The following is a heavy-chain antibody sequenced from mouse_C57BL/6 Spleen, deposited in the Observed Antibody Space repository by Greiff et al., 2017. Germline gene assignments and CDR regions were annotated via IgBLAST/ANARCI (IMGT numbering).Heavy chain of an antibody. J-gene: IGHJ3*01. Sequence: DVQLQESGAELVKPGASVKLSCTASGFNIKDYYMNWVKQRTEQGLEWIGRIDPEDGETKYAPKFQGKGTITADTSSNTAYLQLSSLTSEDTAVYYCARSSDGDYDGGYWGQGTLVTVSA. CDR2: IDPEDGET. CDR1: GFNIKDYY. CDR3: ARSSDGDYDGGY. V-gene: IGHV14-2*01. D-gene: IGHD2-4*01.